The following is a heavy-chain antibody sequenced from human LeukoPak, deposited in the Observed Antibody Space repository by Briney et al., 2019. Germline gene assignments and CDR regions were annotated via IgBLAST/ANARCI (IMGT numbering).Heavy chain of an antibody. Sequence: SETLSLTCTVSGGSISSYYWSWIRQPPGKGLEWIGYIYYSGSTNYNPSLKSRVTISVDTSKNQFSLKLSSVTAADTAVYYCARQGPSGSYPFYYFDYWGQGTLVTVSS. CDR1: GGSISSYY. CDR2: IYYSGST. J-gene: IGHJ4*02. V-gene: IGHV4-59*08. CDR3: ARQGPSGSYPFYYFDY. D-gene: IGHD1-26*01.